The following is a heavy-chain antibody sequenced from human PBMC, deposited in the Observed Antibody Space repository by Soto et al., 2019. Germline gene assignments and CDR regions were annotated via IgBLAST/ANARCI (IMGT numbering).Heavy chain of an antibody. Sequence: QVRLVQSGAEVKKPGSAVKVSCNASGDLFSRNAFNWVRQAPGQGLEWMGRIIPVCGSTIYAQKFQGRLTITADKSTQTAYMELTRLTSDDTAMYFCARDRHDFGDYIRHPDWGQVTLVTVSS. CDR2: IIPVCGST. CDR1: GDLFSRNA. V-gene: IGHV1-69*06. D-gene: IGHD4-17*01. J-gene: IGHJ4*02. CDR3: ARDRHDFGDYIRHPD.